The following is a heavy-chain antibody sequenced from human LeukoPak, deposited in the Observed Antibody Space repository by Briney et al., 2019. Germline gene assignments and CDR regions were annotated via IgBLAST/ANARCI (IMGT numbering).Heavy chain of an antibody. CDR3: AREERGSSWFIDY. Sequence: SETLSLTCTVSGGSISSGGYYWSWIRQHPGKGLEWIGYIYYSGSTYYNPSLKSRVTISVDTSKNQFSLKLSSVTAADTAVYYCAREERGSSWFIDYWGQGTLATVSS. J-gene: IGHJ4*02. CDR2: IYYSGST. CDR1: GGSISSGGYY. D-gene: IGHD6-13*01. V-gene: IGHV4-31*03.